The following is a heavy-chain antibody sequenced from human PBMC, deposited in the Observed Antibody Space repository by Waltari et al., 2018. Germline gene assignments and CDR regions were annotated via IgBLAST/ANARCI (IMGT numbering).Heavy chain of an antibody. CDR1: GGSISSYY. V-gene: IGHV4-59*01. D-gene: IGHD6-6*01. J-gene: IGHJ6*02. CDR2: IYYSGST. Sequence: QVQLQESGPGLVKPSETLSLTCTVSGGSISSYYWSWIRQPPGKGLEWLGYIYYSGSTNYNPSLKSRVTISVDTSKNQSSLKLSSVTAADTAVYYCARVAGGLTSIAAGYYYYGMDVWGQGTTVTVSS. CDR3: ARVAGGLTSIAAGYYYYGMDV.